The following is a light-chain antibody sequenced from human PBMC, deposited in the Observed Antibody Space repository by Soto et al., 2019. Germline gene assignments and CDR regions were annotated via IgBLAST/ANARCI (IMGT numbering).Light chain of an antibody. J-gene: IGKJ1*01. CDR2: KAS. Sequence: DIQMTQSPSTLSASVGDRVSITCRASQTIDTWLAWYQQKPGKAPKLLIYKASNLESGVPSRFSGSASGTELTLTISSLQPDDVETYYCQQYKSYLWTFGQGTRVEI. CDR1: QTIDTW. CDR3: QQYKSYLWT. V-gene: IGKV1-5*03.